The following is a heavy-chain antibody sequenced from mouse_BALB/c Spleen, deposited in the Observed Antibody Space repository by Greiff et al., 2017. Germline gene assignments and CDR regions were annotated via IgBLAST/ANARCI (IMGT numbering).Heavy chain of an antibody. CDR1: GYTFTDYA. V-gene: IGHV1-67*01. CDR3: ARGEYYFDY. J-gene: IGHJ2*01. CDR2: ISTYYGNT. Sequence: VQLQESGPELVRPGVSVKISCKGSGYTFTDYAMHWVKQSHAKSLEWIGVISTYYGNTNYNQKFKGKATMTVDKSSSTAYMELARLTSEDSAIYYCARGEYYFDYWGQGTTLTVSS.